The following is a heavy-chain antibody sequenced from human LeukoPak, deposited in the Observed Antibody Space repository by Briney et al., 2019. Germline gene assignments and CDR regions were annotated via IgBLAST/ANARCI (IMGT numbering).Heavy chain of an antibody. Sequence: SETLSLTCTVSGGSISSYYWSWIRQPPGKGLEWIGYIYYSGSTNYNPSLKSRVTISVDTSKNHFSLQLSSVTAADTAVYYCARGGGLRYNSGWYWYFDYWGQGTLVTVSS. CDR3: ARGGGLRYNSGWYWYFDY. D-gene: IGHD6-19*01. CDR1: GGSISSYY. CDR2: IYYSGST. V-gene: IGHV4-59*01. J-gene: IGHJ4*02.